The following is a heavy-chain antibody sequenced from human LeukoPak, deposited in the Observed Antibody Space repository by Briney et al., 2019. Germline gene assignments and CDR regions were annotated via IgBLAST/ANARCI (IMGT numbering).Heavy chain of an antibody. V-gene: IGHV4-61*01. CDR2: ISYSGST. D-gene: IGHD5/OR15-5a*01. Sequence: SETLSLTCTVSGGSVSSGNYYWSWIRQPPGKGLEWIGYISYSGSTNYNPSLKSRVTISVDTSKNRFSLRLSSVTAAGTAVYYCARGGPSLGVDYWGQGTLVTVSS. CDR1: GGSVSSGNYY. J-gene: IGHJ4*02. CDR3: ARGGPSLGVDY.